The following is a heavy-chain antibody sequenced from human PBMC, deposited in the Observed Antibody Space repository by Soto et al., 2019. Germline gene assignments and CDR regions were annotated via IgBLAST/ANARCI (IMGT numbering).Heavy chain of an antibody. Sequence: QVQLVESGGGVVQPGRSLRLSCAASGFTFSSYAMHWVRQAPGKGLEWVTVISYGGNNKYYADSVEGRFTISRDNSKNPLYLQMNSLRTEDTGVYYCARSQQATVTSPLADPWGQGTLVTVSS. CDR2: ISYGGNNK. J-gene: IGHJ5*02. CDR1: GFTFSSYA. D-gene: IGHD4-17*01. CDR3: ARSQQATVTSPLADP. V-gene: IGHV3-30-3*01.